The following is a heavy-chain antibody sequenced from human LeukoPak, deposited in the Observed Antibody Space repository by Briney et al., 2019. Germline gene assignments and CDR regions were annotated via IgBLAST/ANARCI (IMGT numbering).Heavy chain of an antibody. J-gene: IGHJ6*03. CDR3: ARHYYYYMDV. CDR2: IYTTEST. CDR1: SGSISGYY. V-gene: IGHV4-4*07. Sequence: ETLSLTCAVSSGSISGYYWSWLRQAAGRGLEWIGRIYTTESTNYNPSLKSRVTMSVDPSKNQFSLMLSSVTAADTAVYYCARHYYYYMDVWGKGTTVTVSS.